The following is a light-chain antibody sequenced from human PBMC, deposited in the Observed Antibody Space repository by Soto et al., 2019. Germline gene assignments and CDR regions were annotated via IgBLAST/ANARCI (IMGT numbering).Light chain of an antibody. CDR1: FSNVENNF. J-gene: IGLJ2*01. Sequence: QSVLTQPPSVSAAPGQRVTISCSGSFSNVENNFVSWYQQLPGTAPTLLIYANNKRPSGIPDRFSGSKSGTSATLGIIGLQTGDEAEYYCGTWDSSLSVVVFGGGTQLTVL. V-gene: IGLV1-51*01. CDR2: ANN. CDR3: GTWDSSLSVVV.